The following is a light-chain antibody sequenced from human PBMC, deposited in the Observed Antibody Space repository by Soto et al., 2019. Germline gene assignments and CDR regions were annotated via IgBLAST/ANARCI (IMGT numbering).Light chain of an antibody. CDR2: GAS. V-gene: IGKV3-20*01. CDR3: QQYGSSPLT. CDR1: QSVTSSY. Sequence: EVVLTQSPGTLSLSPGERATLSCRASQSVTSSYLAWYQQKPGQAPRLLIYGASSRATGIPDRFSGSGSGTEFTVTISRLESEDFAVYYCQQYGSSPLTFGGATNAEIK. J-gene: IGKJ4*02.